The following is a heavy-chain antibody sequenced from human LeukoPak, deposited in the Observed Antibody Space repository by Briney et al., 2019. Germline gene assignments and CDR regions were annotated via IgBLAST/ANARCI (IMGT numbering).Heavy chain of an antibody. CDR2: INPNSGGT. CDR3: ARDGSSSRHDY. Sequence: ASVKVSCKASGYTFTSYGISWVRQAPGQGLEWMGWINPNSGGTSYAQKFQGRVTMTGDTSISTAYMELSRLRSDDTAVYYCARDGSSSRHDYWGQGTLVTVSS. D-gene: IGHD6-6*01. V-gene: IGHV1-2*02. CDR1: GYTFTSYG. J-gene: IGHJ4*02.